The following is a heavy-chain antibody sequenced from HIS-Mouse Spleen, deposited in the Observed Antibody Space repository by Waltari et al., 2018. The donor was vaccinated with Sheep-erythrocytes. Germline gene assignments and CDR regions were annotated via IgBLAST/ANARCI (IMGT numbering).Heavy chain of an antibody. D-gene: IGHD3-10*01. CDR3: ARALIITMVRGVTSNWFDP. CDR2: IYYSGSA. Sequence: QVQLQESGPGLVKPSQTLSLTCTVSGGSISSGGYYWSWIRQHPGKGLEWIGYIYYSGSAYDTPSLKSRVTISVDTSKNQFALKLSSVTAADTAVYYCARALIITMVRGVTSNWFDPWGQGTLVTVSS. CDR1: GGSISSGGYY. J-gene: IGHJ5*02. V-gene: IGHV4-31*03.